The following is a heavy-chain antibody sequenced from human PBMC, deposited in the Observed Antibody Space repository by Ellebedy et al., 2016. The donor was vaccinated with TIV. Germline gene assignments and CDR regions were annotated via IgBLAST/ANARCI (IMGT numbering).Heavy chain of an antibody. CDR1: GFTFSSHW. J-gene: IGHJ6*02. CDR2: IKQDGTEE. CDR3: ARGGGGIVATIVFYYYGMDV. D-gene: IGHD5-12*01. V-gene: IGHV3-7*01. Sequence: GESLKISXAASGFTFSSHWMSWVRQAPGKGLEWVANIKQDGTEEYYVDSVKGRFTISRDNAKNSLYLQMNSLRAEDTAVYYCARGGGGIVATIVFYYYGMDVWGQGTTVTVSS.